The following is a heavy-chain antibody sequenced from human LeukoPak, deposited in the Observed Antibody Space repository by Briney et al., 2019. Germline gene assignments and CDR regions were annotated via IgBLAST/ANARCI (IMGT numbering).Heavy chain of an antibody. CDR3: VKAYNWNVYSSGDF. J-gene: IGHJ4*02. V-gene: IGHV3-64D*06. CDR1: GFTFSKNS. Sequence: GGSLRLSCSASGFTFSKNSMYWVRQAPGKGLQYVSAITNNGGTIYYADSVKGRFTISRDNSKNTLFLQMSTLRAEDTAVYYCVKAYNWNVYSSGDFWGQGTLVTVSS. D-gene: IGHD1-1*01. CDR2: ITNNGGTI.